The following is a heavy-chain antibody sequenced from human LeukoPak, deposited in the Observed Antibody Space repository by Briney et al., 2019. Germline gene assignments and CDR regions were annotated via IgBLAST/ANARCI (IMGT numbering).Heavy chain of an antibody. CDR2: IYYTGST. Sequence: SETLSLTCSVSGGSINTYYWSWIRQTPGKGLEWICFIYYTGSTNYNPSLKSRVTMSVDTSKSQFSLKLTSMTAADTALYYCARGANRLDSWGQGTLVNVSS. CDR1: GGSINTYY. J-gene: IGHJ4*02. V-gene: IGHV4-59*12. CDR3: ARGANRLDS. D-gene: IGHD1-14*01.